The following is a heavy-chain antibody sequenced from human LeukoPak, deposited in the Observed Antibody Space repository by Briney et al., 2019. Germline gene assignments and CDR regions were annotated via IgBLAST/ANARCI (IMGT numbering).Heavy chain of an antibody. CDR3: ANGVNSGSAPYGLDV. V-gene: IGHV3-23*01. Sequence: GGSLRLSCAASGFTFSTHAMSWVRQAPGEGLEWVSSISSNVGITYYADSVKGRFTISRDSSKNTLYLQMNSLRADDTAEYYCANGVNSGSAPYGLDVWGQGTTVTVSS. J-gene: IGHJ6*02. CDR2: ISSNVGIT. CDR1: GFTFSTHA. D-gene: IGHD3-10*01.